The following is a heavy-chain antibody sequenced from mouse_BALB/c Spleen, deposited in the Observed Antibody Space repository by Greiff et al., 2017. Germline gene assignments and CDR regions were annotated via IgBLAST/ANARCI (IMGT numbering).Heavy chain of an antibody. D-gene: IGHD2-3*01. CDR3: ARSWLLPFDY. CDR1: GYTFTDYA. J-gene: IGHJ2*01. V-gene: IGHV1S137*01. CDR2: ISTYYGDA. Sequence: VKLQESGAELVRPGVSVKISCKGSGYTFTDYAMHWVKQSHAKSLEWIGVISTYYGDASYNQKFKGKATMTVDKSSSTAYMELARLTSEDSAIYYCARSWLLPFDYWGQGTTLTVSS.